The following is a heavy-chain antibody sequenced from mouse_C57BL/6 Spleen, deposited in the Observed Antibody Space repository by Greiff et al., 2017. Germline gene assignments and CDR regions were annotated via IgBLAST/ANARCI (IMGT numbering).Heavy chain of an antibody. J-gene: IGHJ1*03. D-gene: IGHD1-1*01. Sequence: VKLVESGAELVKPGASVKLSCKASGYTFTEYTIHWVKQRSGQGLEWIGWFYPGSGSIKYNEKFKDKATLTADKSSSTVYMELSRLTSEDSAVYFCARYYCDGSTYWYFDVWGTGTTVTVSS. V-gene: IGHV1-62-2*01. CDR3: ARYYCDGSTYWYFDV. CDR1: GYTFTEYT. CDR2: FYPGSGSI.